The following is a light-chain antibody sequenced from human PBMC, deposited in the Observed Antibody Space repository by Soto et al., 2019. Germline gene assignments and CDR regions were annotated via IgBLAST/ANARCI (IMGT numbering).Light chain of an antibody. CDR2: AAS. J-gene: IGKJ3*01. CDR1: QTISIY. Sequence: DIQMTQSPSSLSASVGDRVTMTCRASQTISIYLNWYQQKPGKAPKTLIYAASRLRSGVPSRFSADGSGTDFTLTISSLQPEDFATYYCLQSSSTPPFTFGPGTKVDIK. CDR3: LQSSSTPPFT. V-gene: IGKV1-39*01.